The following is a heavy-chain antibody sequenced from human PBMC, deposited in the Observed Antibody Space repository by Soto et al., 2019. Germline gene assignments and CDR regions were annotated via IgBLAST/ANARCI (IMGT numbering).Heavy chain of an antibody. J-gene: IGHJ4*02. Sequence: ASVKVSCKASGYTFTSYDINWVRQATGQGLEWMGWMNPNIGITGYAQKFQGRVTITANNSTSTAYMELSSLRSEDTAVYYCAREATFGGVIVIVDYWGQGTLVTVSS. CDR3: AREATFGGVIVIVDY. CDR2: MNPNIGIT. CDR1: GYTFTSYD. D-gene: IGHD3-16*02. V-gene: IGHV1-8*01.